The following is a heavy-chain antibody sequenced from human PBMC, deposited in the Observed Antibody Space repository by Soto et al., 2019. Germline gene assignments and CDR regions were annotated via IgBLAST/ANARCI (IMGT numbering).Heavy chain of an antibody. CDR3: ATAGGAYYNVLTGPGD. CDR1: GGSFSGYY. Sequence: SETLSLTCAVYGGSFSGYYWTWIRQPPGTGLEWIGEINHSGNTYYNPSLKSRVTVSVDTSKSQFSLRLSSVTAADTAVYYCATAGGAYYNVLTGPGDWGQGPLVTVSS. V-gene: IGHV4-34*01. J-gene: IGHJ4*02. D-gene: IGHD3-9*01. CDR2: INHSGNT.